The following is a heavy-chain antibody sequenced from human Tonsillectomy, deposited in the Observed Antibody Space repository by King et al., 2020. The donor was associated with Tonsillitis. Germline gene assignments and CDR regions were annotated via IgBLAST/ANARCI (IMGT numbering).Heavy chain of an antibody. CDR1: GFIFNDYY. V-gene: IGHV3-11*01. J-gene: IGHJ6*01. Sequence: VQLVESGGGVVKPGGSLRLSCAVSGFIFNDYYMTWIRQAPGKGLEWVSHISGSGTTMYYADSVKGRFTISRDNAKNSLYLQMNSLRAEETAVYYCARRISYDYYAMDVWGQGTTVTVSS. CDR3: ARRISYDYYAMDV. CDR2: ISGSGTTM. D-gene: IGHD3-3*02.